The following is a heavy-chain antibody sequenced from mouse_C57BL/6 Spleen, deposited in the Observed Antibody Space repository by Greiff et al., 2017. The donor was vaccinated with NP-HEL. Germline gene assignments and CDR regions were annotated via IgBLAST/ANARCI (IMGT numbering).Heavy chain of an antibody. D-gene: IGHD2-2*01. Sequence: VQLKQSGPELVKPGASVKISCKASGYSFTGYYMNWVKQSPEKSLEWIGEINPSTGGTTYNQKFKAKATLTVDKSSSTAYMQLKSLTSEDSAVYYCARPFYYGYEGFAYWGQGTLVTVSA. CDR3: ARPFYYGYEGFAY. CDR2: INPSTGGT. V-gene: IGHV1-42*01. CDR1: GYSFTGYY. J-gene: IGHJ3*01.